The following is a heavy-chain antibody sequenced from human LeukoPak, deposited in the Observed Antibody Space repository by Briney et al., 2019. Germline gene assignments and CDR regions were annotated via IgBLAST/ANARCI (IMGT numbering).Heavy chain of an antibody. Sequence: SVKVSCKASGGTFSSYAISWVRQAPGQGLEWMGGIIPIFGTANYAQKFQRGVTITTDESTSTAYMELSSLRSEDTAVYYCARARILYATNWFDPWGQGTLVTVSS. CDR2: IIPIFGTA. D-gene: IGHD2-21*01. CDR1: GGTFSSYA. J-gene: IGHJ5*02. V-gene: IGHV1-69*05. CDR3: ARARILYATNWFDP.